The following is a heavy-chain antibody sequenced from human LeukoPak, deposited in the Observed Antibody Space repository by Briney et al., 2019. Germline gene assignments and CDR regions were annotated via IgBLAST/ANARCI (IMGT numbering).Heavy chain of an antibody. CDR2: IKRQTEGWTT. J-gene: IGHJ4*02. D-gene: IGHD1-14*01. Sequence: GGSLTLSCAASGFAVSSNYMNWGRQTPGKGLEWVARIKRQTEGWTTDYAAPVQGRFTISRDDSKSTLYLQMNSLETEDTALCYCSRNADHDWWGQGTLVTASS. CDR1: GFAVSSNY. V-gene: IGHV3-15*01. CDR3: SRNADHDW.